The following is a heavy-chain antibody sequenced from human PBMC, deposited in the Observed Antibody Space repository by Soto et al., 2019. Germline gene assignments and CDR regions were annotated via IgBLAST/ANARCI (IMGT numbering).Heavy chain of an antibody. CDR1: GFAFSNYW. CDR2: INGDGSST. V-gene: IGHV3-74*01. Sequence: ELQLVQSVGGLVQPGGCLRLSCAASGFAFSNYWMHWVRQAPGKGLVWVSRINGDGSSTSYADSVRGRFTISRDNAENALYLQMNSLRPEDTALYYCPSFRVDGDSVPWGQGTLVTVSS. D-gene: IGHD4-17*01. J-gene: IGHJ5*02. CDR3: PSFRVDGDSVP.